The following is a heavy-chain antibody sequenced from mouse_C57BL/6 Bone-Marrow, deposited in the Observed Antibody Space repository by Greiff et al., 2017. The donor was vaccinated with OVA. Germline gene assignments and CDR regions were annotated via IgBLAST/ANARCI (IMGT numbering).Heavy chain of an antibody. D-gene: IGHD1-1*01. V-gene: IGHV1-54*01. CDR1: GYAFTNYL. Sequence: VKLMESGAELVRPGTSVKVSCKASGYAFTNYLIEWVKQRPGQGLEWIGVINPGSGGTNYNEKFKGKATLTADKSSSTAYMQLSSLTSEDSAVYFCASWNYGSFDYWGQGTTLTVSS. CDR3: ASWNYGSFDY. CDR2: INPGSGGT. J-gene: IGHJ2*01.